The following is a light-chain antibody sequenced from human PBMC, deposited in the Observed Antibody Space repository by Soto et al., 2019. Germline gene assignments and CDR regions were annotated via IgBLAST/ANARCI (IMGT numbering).Light chain of an antibody. CDR3: CSYAGSSTWV. CDR2: EGS. J-gene: IGLJ1*01. Sequence: QSALTQPASVSGSPGQSITISCTGTSSDVGSYNLVSWYQQHPGKAPKLMIYEGSKRPSGVSNLFSGSKSGNTASLTISGLQAEDEADYYCCSYAGSSTWVFGTGTKLTVL. V-gene: IGLV2-23*01. CDR1: SSDVGSYNL.